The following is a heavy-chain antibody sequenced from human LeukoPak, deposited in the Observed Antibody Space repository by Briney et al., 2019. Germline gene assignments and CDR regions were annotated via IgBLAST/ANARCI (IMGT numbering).Heavy chain of an antibody. J-gene: IGHJ4*02. CDR1: GFTFSTYA. CDR2: INIGGSNT. D-gene: IGHD6-13*01. Sequence: GGSLRLSCAASGFTFSTYAMCWVRQSPGKGLEWVAHINIGGSNTYYADSMGGRFTISRDNSRNTLYLQLRSLRAEDTAVYYCARDWGIQNMYYFDSWGQGTQVTVSS. CDR3: ARDWGIQNMYYFDS. V-gene: IGHV3-23*01.